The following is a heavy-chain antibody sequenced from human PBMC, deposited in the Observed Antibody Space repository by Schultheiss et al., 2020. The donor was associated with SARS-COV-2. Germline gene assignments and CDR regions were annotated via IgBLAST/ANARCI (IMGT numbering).Heavy chain of an antibody. D-gene: IGHD3-9*01. V-gene: IGHV3-13*01. CDR3: AREFTCDYSICQHFFWYLDF. J-gene: IGHJ2*01. CDR2: IGAGGDT. CDR1: GFIFDDYA. Sequence: GGSLRLSCAASGFIFDDYAMHWVRQTAGKGLEWVSAIGAGGDTYYSASVKGRFTISRENARNSLYLQMDNVGPGDTAVYYCAREFTCDYSICQHFFWYLDFWGRGTLVTVSS.